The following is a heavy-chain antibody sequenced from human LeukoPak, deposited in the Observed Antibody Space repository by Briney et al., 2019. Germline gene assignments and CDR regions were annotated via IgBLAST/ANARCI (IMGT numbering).Heavy chain of an antibody. V-gene: IGHV1-69*04. CDR3: ARDRELLRGFDY. CDR2: IIPILGIA. D-gene: IGHD3-10*01. CDR1: GGTFSSYA. Sequence: SVKVSCKASGGTFSSYAISWVRQAPGQGLEWMGRIIPILGIANYAQKFQGRVTITADKSTSTAYMELSSLRSEDTAVYYCARDRELLRGFDYWGQGTLVTVSS. J-gene: IGHJ4*02.